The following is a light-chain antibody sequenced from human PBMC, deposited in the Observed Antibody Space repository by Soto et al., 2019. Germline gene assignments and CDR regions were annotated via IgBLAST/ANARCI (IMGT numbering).Light chain of an antibody. J-gene: IGKJ3*01. CDR1: QSISSSY. V-gene: IGKV3-20*01. Sequence: EIVLTQSPGTLSLSPGERATLSCRASQSISSSYLAWYQQKPGQAPRLLIYGASTRATGGPDRFSGGGSGTDFTLTISRLEPEDFAVYYCQQYDSSPFTFGPGTKVDIK. CDR2: GAS. CDR3: QQYDSSPFT.